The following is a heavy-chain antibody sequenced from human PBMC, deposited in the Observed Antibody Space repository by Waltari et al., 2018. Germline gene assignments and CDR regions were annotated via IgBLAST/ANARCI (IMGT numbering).Heavy chain of an antibody. CDR3: VKTEVVLAIPPPWYFDL. J-gene: IGHJ2*01. V-gene: IGHV3-23*01. CDR1: GFTFDHNV. D-gene: IGHD2-15*01. Sequence: EVQVLESGGGLVQFGGSLRLSCAASGFTFDHNVMSWVRQAPGKGLEWVSSISQNGATTYYADSVKGRFTISRDNSQNTLYLEMSSLNAEDTAIYYCVKTEVVLAIPPPWYFDLWGRGALVTVSS. CDR2: ISQNGATT.